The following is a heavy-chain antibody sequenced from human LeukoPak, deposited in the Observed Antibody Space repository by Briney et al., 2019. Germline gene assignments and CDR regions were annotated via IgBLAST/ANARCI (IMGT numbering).Heavy chain of an antibody. CDR2: INAGNGNT. Sequence: ASVKVSCKASGYTFTSYYMHWVGQAPGQRVEGMGWINAGNGNTKYSQEFQDRVTITRDTSSSTTYMELSSLRSEDMAVYYCARDDYGDYALGYWGQGTLVTVSS. J-gene: IGHJ4*02. CDR3: ARDDYGDYALGY. V-gene: IGHV1-3*03. CDR1: GYTFTSYY. D-gene: IGHD4-17*01.